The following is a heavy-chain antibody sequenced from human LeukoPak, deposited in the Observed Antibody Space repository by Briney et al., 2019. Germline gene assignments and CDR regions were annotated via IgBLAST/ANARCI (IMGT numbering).Heavy chain of an antibody. V-gene: IGHV3-30*03. D-gene: IGHD2-2*01. CDR3: TRLGGGSPDLIIVPGANKLNWYDP. J-gene: IGHJ5*02. Sequence: GKSLRLSCAASGFTFSSPGMHWVRQAPGKGLEWVAVISNDGSEKHCADSVKGRFTISRDNSKNTLYLQMDSLKTEDTAVYRCTRLGGGSPDLIIVPGANKLNWYDPWGQGTLVTVSS. CDR1: GFTFSSPG. CDR2: ISNDGSEK.